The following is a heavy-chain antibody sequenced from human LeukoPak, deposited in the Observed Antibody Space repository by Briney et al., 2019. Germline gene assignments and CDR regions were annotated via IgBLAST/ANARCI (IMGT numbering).Heavy chain of an antibody. V-gene: IGHV1-18*01. J-gene: IGHJ2*01. Sequence: ASVKVSCKASGYTFTSYGISWVRQAPGQGREWMGWISAYNGNTNYAQKLQGRVTMTTDTSTSTAYMELRSLRSDDTAVYYCARDTTVTTYWYFDLWGRGTLVTVSS. D-gene: IGHD4-17*01. CDR3: ARDTTVTTYWYFDL. CDR2: ISAYNGNT. CDR1: GYTFTSYG.